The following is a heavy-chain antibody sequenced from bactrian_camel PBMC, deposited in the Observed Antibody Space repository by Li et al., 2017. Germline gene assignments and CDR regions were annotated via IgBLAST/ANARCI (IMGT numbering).Heavy chain of an antibody. Sequence: HVQLVESGGGAVQAGGSLRLSCKVSGYTYSTSCMGWFRQAPGKEREGVAVIYSHDEKTTYADSVKDRFTISQDNAKNTVYLQMDTLEPEDTAIYYWAAAYHARYYSDYAANPQRYNFWGQGTQVTVS. V-gene: IGHV3S26*01. D-gene: IGHD4*01. CDR2: IYSHDEKT. J-gene: IGHJ4*01. CDR1: GYTYSTSC. CDR3: AAAYHARYYSDYAANPQRYNF.